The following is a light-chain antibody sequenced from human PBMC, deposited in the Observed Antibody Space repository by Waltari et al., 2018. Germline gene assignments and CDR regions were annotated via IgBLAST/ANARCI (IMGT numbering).Light chain of an antibody. CDR1: ISNIGNYY. V-gene: IGLV1-51*01. CDR3: ATWDNSLSEVV. Sequence: QSVLTQPPSVSAAPGQKVTISCSGSISNIGNYYVSWYHQLQGAAPKLLIYDSNTRPSGIPVRFSASKSGTSATLGITGLQIGDEADYYGATWDNSLSEVVFGGGTKLTVL. J-gene: IGLJ2*01. CDR2: DSN.